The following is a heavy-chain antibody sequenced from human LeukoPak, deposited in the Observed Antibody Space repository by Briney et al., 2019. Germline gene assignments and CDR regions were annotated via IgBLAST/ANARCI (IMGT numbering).Heavy chain of an antibody. CDR1: GFTFSSYA. CDR2: ISGSGDST. V-gene: IGHV3-23*01. Sequence: GGSPRLSCAASGFTFSSYAMSWGRRAPGKGLECVSAISGSGDSTYYADSVKGRFTISRDNSKNTLYLQMNSLRAEDTAVYYCAKSLAVYYYYGMDVWGQGTTVTVSS. J-gene: IGHJ6*02. CDR3: AKSLAVYYYYGMDV.